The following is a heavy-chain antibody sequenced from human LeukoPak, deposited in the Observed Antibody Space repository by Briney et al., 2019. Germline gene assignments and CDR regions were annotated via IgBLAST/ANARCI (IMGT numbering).Heavy chain of an antibody. CDR3: ARDPGSEGGYDY. V-gene: IGHV4-59*01. J-gene: IGHJ4*02. CDR2: IYYSGST. Sequence: PSETLSLTCSVSGGSISGYYWSWLRQPPGKGVEWIGYIYYSGSTNYNPSLKSRVTISVDTSKNQFSLKLSSVTAADTAVYYCARDPGSEGGYDYWGQGTLVTVSS. CDR1: GGSISGYY. D-gene: IGHD3-10*01.